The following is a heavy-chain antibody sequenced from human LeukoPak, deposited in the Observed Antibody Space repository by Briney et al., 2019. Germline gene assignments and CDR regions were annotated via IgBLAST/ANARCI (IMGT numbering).Heavy chain of an antibody. V-gene: IGHV4-38-2*01. D-gene: IGHD3-22*01. CDR2: IYHSGST. J-gene: IGHJ4*02. CDR3: ASGPYDSSDY. CDR1: GYSISSGYY. Sequence: SETLSLTCAVSGYSISSGYYWGWIRQPPGKGLEWIGSIYHSGSTYYNPPLKSRVTISVDTSKNQFSPKLSSVTAADTAVYYCASGPYDSSDYWGQGTLVTVSS.